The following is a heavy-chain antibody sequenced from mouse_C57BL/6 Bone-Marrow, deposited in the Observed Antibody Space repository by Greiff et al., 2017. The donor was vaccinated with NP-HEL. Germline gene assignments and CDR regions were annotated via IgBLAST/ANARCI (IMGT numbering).Heavy chain of an antibody. V-gene: IGHV10-3*01. D-gene: IGHD2-4*01. J-gene: IGHJ3*01. CDR3: VRGGDYDERFAY. CDR2: IRSKSSNYAT. CDR1: GFTFNTYA. Sequence: EVQWVESGGGLVQPKGSLKLSCAASGFTFNTYAMHWVRQAPGKGLEWVARIRSKSSNYATYYADSVKDRFTISRDDSQSMLYLQMNNLKTEDTAMYYCVRGGDYDERFAYWGQGTLVTVSA.